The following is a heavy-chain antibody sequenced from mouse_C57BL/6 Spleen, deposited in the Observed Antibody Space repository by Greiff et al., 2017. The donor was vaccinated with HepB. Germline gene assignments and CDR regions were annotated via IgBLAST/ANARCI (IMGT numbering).Heavy chain of an antibody. D-gene: IGHD2-2*01. CDR2: IYPGDGDT. CDR3: ARGAGYPIDY. J-gene: IGHJ2*01. Sequence: VQRVESGPELVKPGASVKISCKASGYAFSSSWMNWVKQRPGKGLEWIGRIYPGDGDTNYNGKFKGKATLTADKSSSTAYMQLSSLTSEDSAVYFCARGAGYPIDYWGQGTTLTVSS. CDR1: GYAFSSSW. V-gene: IGHV1-82*01.